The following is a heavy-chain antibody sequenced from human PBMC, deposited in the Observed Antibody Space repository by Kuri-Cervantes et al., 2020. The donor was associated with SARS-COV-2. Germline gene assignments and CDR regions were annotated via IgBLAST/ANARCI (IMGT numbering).Heavy chain of an antibody. CDR3: ARGGSSSGWFAYYFDY. CDR2: INWNGGST. D-gene: IGHD6-19*01. Sequence: GESLKISCAASGFTFDDYGMSWVRQAPGKGLEWVSGINWNGGSTGYADSVKGRFTISRGNAKNSLYLQMNSLRAEDTALYYCARGGSSSGWFAYYFDYWGQGTLVTVSS. J-gene: IGHJ4*02. V-gene: IGHV3-20*04. CDR1: GFTFDDYG.